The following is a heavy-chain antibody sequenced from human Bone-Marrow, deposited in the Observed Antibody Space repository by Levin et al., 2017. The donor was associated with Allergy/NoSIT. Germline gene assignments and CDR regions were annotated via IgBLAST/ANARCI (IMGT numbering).Heavy chain of an antibody. CDR2: IYYPGNT. CDR3: ARESVYYGSGSWIDC. J-gene: IGHJ4*02. D-gene: IGHD3-10*01. Sequence: LRLSCTVSGESVSSSGFYWTWIRQYPGEGLEWIGHIYYPGNTSYNPSLKSRVSISEDRSKNQFSLKLDSVTAADTAVYYCARESVYYGSGSWIDCWGQGTLVTVSS. CDR1: GESVSSSGFY. V-gene: IGHV4-31*02.